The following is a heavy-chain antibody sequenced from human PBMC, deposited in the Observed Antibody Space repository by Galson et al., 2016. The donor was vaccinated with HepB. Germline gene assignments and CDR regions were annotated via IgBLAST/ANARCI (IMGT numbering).Heavy chain of an antibody. Sequence: SLRLSCAASGFTFSTYWMHWVRQVPGKGPVWVARLNTDGSITTYADSVKGRFTISRDNAKNTLYLQMNSLRAEDTAVYYCARLQSPVPYYYYMDVWGKGTTVTVSS. CDR3: ARLQSPVPYYYYMDV. CDR1: GFTFSTYW. CDR2: LNTDGSIT. J-gene: IGHJ6*03. D-gene: IGHD6-19*01. V-gene: IGHV3-74*03.